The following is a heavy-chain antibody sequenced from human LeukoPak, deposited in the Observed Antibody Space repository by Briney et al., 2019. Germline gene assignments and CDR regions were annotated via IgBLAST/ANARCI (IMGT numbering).Heavy chain of an antibody. CDR1: GFTFSSYG. Sequence: GGSLRLSCAASGFTFSSYGIHWVRQAPGKGLEWVAFIRYDGSNKYYADSVKGRFTISRDNSKNTLYLQMNSLTADDTAVYYCAKFVGYSYREYFDYWGQGTLVTVSS. J-gene: IGHJ4*02. V-gene: IGHV3-30*02. D-gene: IGHD5-18*01. CDR2: IRYDGSNK. CDR3: AKFVGYSYREYFDY.